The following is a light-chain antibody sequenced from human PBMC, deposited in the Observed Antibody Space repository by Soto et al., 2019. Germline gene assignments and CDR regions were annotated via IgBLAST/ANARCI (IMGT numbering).Light chain of an antibody. CDR2: GAS. CDR1: QSLRSTS. Sequence: VLSQSPGTLSLSPGERATLSCRASQSLRSTSLAWYQQKPGQAPRLLIYGASTRATGIPARFSGSGSGTDFTLTIGRLEPEDFAVYYCQHYGSSPRTFGQGTKVDIK. J-gene: IGKJ1*01. CDR3: QHYGSSPRT. V-gene: IGKV3-20*01.